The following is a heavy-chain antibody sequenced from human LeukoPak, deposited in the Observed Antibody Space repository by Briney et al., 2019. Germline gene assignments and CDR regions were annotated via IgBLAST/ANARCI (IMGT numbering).Heavy chain of an antibody. CDR3: GRDVAGPGSL. CDR1: AFSFRSFW. V-gene: IGHV3-74*01. D-gene: IGHD3-10*01. J-gene: IGHJ4*02. CDR2: TNEYGSIT. Sequence: GGSLRLSCAAAAFSFRSFWMHWVRQAAGEGLVWVSRTNEYGSITDYAASVKDRFTIYRDNAKNALYLQMNGLRADDSAVYYCGRDVAGPGSLWGPGTGVTVSS.